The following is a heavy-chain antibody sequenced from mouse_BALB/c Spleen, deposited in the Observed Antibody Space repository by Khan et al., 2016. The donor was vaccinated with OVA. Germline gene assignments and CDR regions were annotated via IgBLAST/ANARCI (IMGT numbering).Heavy chain of an antibody. V-gene: IGHV1-4*01. Sequence: VQLQESGAELARPGASVKMSCKASGYTFTTYTMHWVKQRPGQGLEWIGYINPSNGYTNYNQKFKDKSTLTADKSSSTAYMQLSSLTSDYSAVYYCAREGTYYRCDGWLSYWGQGTLVTVSA. CDR1: GYTFTTYT. CDR3: AREGTYYRCDGWLSY. D-gene: IGHD2-14*01. J-gene: IGHJ3*01. CDR2: INPSNGYT.